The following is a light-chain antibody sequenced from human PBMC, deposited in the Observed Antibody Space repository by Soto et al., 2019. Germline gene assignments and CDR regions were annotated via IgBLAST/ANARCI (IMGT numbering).Light chain of an antibody. CDR1: SSDVGAYNY. J-gene: IGLJ1*01. V-gene: IGLV2-14*01. CDR2: HVT. Sequence: QSVLTQPASVSGSLGQSITISCSGTSSDVGAYNYVSWYQQYPGKALKLMIYHVTDRPSGVSNRFSGSKSGNTASLTISGLQAEDEADYYCCSYTPSNTFVFGTGTKVTVL. CDR3: CSYTPSNTFV.